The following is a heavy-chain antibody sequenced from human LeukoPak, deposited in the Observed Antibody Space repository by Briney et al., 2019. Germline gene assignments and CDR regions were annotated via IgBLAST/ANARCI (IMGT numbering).Heavy chain of an antibody. Sequence: GGSLRLSCAASGFTFSNYAMSWVRQAPGKGLEWVSIIGYRGGSIYYAYSVQGRFTISRDNSKNTLSLQMNGLRPEDTAVYYCAKSWGYTRPYYNYMDVWGKGTTVTASS. D-gene: IGHD3-16*02. CDR1: GFTFSNYA. CDR2: IGYRGGSI. J-gene: IGHJ6*03. CDR3: AKSWGYTRPYYNYMDV. V-gene: IGHV3-23*01.